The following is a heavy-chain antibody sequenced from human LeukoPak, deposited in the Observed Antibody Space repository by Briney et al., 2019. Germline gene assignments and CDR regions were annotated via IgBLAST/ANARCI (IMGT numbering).Heavy chain of an antibody. V-gene: IGHV1-2*02. CDR1: AYTFTRYH. Sequence: ASLKVYCKAPAYTFTRYHGYWVAQVPGEGLEWMGWINPNSGGTNYALKFKGRVTMTRDTSISTAYMELSRLRSDDTAVYYCARERSSEKGDHWGQGTLVTVSS. CDR3: ARERSSEKGDH. J-gene: IGHJ4*02. CDR2: INPNSGGT.